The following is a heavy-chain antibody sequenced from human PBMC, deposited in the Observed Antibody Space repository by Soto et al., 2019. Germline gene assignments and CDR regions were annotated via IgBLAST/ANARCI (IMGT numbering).Heavy chain of an antibody. V-gene: IGHV1-69*12. CDR2: IIPIFGTA. CDR1: GGTFSSYA. CDR3: AREVVVAATGWFDP. D-gene: IGHD2-15*01. Sequence: QVQLVQSGAEVKKPGSSVKVSCKASGGTFSSYAISWVRQAPGQGLEWMGGIIPIFGTANYAQKFQGRVTFTADESTGTAYTELSSLRSEDTAVYYWAREVVVAATGWFDPWGQGTLVTVSS. J-gene: IGHJ5*02.